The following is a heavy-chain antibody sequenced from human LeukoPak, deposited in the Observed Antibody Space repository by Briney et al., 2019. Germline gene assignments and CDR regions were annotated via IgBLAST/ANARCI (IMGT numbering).Heavy chain of an antibody. J-gene: IGHJ4*02. CDR1: GFTFSTFA. Sequence: GGSLRLSCAASGFTFSTFAMIWVRQPPRKGLEWVSSIFPSGGEIHCADSVRGRFTISRDNSKSTLSLQMNSLRAEDTAIYYCATYRQVLLPFESWGQGTLVTVSS. CDR3: ATYRQVLLPFES. CDR2: IFPSGGEI. D-gene: IGHD2-8*02. V-gene: IGHV3-23*01.